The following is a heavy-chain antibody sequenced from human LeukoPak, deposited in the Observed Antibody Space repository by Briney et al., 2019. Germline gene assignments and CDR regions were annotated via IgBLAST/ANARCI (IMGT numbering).Heavy chain of an antibody. Sequence: SEPLYLTCAAYGGPFRGYYWSWIRQPPGKGLEWTGEINHRGSTNYNPSLKSRVTISVDQSKNQFYLELSSVTAADTGVYYCASGPNLAYCGGDCWRSHYMDVWGKGTTVTVSS. CDR2: INHRGST. V-gene: IGHV4-34*01. CDR1: GGPFRGYY. J-gene: IGHJ6*03. CDR3: ASGPNLAYCGGDCWRSHYMDV. D-gene: IGHD2-21*01.